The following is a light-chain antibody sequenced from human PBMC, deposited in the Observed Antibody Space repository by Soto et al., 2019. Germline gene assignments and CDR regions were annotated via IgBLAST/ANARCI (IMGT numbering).Light chain of an antibody. CDR3: QQSFSTWYT. CDR2: TAS. Sequence: DIQMTQSPSSLSASVGDRVTITCRASQSISSYLNWYQQKPGKAPKLLISTASNLQSGVPSRFSGSGSVTDFTLTISSLQPEDFATYFCQQSFSTWYTFGQGTKLEIK. CDR1: QSISSY. V-gene: IGKV1-39*01. J-gene: IGKJ2*01.